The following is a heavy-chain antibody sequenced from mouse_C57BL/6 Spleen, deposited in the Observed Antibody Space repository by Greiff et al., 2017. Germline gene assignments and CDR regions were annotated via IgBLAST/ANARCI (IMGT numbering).Heavy chain of an antibody. V-gene: IGHV5-17*01. J-gene: IGHJ1*03. D-gene: IGHD2-5*01. CDR2: ISSGSSTI. CDR3: ARLSNLYWYFDV. CDR1: GFTFSDYG. Sequence: EVKLVESGGGLVKPGGSLKLSCAASGFTFSDYGMHWVRQAPEKGLEWVAYISSGSSTIYYADTVKGRFTISRDNAKNTLFLQMTSLRSEDTAMYYCARLSNLYWYFDVWGTGTTVTVSS.